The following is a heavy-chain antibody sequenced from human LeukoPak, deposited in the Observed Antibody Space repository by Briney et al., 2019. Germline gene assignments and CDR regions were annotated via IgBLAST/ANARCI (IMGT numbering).Heavy chain of an antibody. D-gene: IGHD4-11*01. Sequence: SETLSLTCTVPGGSISSSSYYWGWIRQPPGKGLEWIGSIYYSGSTYYIPSLKSRVTISVDTSKNQFSLKLSSVTAADTAVYYCARDRVRGNSNPYFDYWGQGTLVTVSS. V-gene: IGHV4-39*02. CDR3: ARDRVRGNSNPYFDY. CDR2: IYYSGST. J-gene: IGHJ4*01. CDR1: GGSISSSSYY.